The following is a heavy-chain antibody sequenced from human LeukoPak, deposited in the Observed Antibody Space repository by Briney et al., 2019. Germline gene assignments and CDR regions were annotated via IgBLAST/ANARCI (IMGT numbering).Heavy chain of an antibody. CDR1: GFPFSASA. D-gene: IGHD4-17*01. J-gene: IGHJ5*02. CDR3: ATVKYDYGDPVGWFDP. V-gene: IGHV3-23*01. CDR2: ILSTGST. Sequence: GGSLRLSCAASGFPFSASAMTWVRQAPGKGLEWVSHILSTGSTYYADSMRGRFTISRDNSKNTLYLLMTSLRADDTAVYYCATVKYDYGDPVGWFDPWGQGTLVTVSP.